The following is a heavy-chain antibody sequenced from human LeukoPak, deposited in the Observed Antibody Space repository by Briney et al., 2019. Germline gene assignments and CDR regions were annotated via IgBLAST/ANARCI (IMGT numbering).Heavy chain of an antibody. CDR1: GGSISSTSYY. D-gene: IGHD2-2*01. CDR2: IYYTGST. V-gene: IGHV4-39*01. Sequence: SETLSLTCTVSGGSISSTSYYWGWIRQPPGKGLEWIGSIYYTGSTYYNPSLNTRVTMSVDTSKNQFSLKLSSVTAADTAVYYCARGYCSSATCRHFDYWGQGALVTVSS. CDR3: ARGYCSSATCRHFDY. J-gene: IGHJ4*02.